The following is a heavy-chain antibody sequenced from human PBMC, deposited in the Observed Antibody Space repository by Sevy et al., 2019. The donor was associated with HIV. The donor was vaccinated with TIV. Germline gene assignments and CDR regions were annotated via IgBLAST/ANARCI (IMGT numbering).Heavy chain of an antibody. Sequence: SEILSLTCAVSGYSISSGYYWGWIRQPPGKGLEWIGSISHSGSTYYNPSLKSRVTISVDTSKNQFSLKMSSVTAADTAVYYCARVIYYYDSSGYWLNWFDPWGQGTLVTVSS. CDR3: ARVIYYYDSSGYWLNWFDP. D-gene: IGHD3-22*01. CDR2: ISHSGST. V-gene: IGHV4-38-2*01. J-gene: IGHJ5*02. CDR1: GYSISSGYY.